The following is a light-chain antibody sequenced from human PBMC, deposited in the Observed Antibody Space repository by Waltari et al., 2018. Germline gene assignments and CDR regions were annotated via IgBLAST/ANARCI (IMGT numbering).Light chain of an antibody. CDR1: QSVSRA. J-gene: IGKJ1*01. CDR3: QHYVRLPVT. Sequence: EIVLTQSPGTLSLSPGERVTLSCRASQSVSRALAWYQQKPGQAPRLLIYGASSRATGIPDRFSGSGVGTDFSLTISRLEPEDFAVYYCQHYVRLPVTFGQGTKVEIK. V-gene: IGKV3-20*01. CDR2: GAS.